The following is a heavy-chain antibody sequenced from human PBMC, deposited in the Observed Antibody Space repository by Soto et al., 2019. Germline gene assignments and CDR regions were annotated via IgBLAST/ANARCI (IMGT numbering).Heavy chain of an antibody. CDR1: GFTFSRYW. D-gene: IGHD2-15*01. V-gene: IGHV3-74*01. CDR3: VRTSLVVAAATREDY. CDR2: INSDGSST. J-gene: IGHJ4*02. Sequence: EVQLVESGGGLVQPGGSLRLSCAASGFTFSRYWMHWVRQAPVKGLVWVSRINSDGSSTSYADSVKGRFTISRDNAKNTLYLKMNSLRAEDTAVYYCVRTSLVVAAATREDYWGQGTLVTVSS.